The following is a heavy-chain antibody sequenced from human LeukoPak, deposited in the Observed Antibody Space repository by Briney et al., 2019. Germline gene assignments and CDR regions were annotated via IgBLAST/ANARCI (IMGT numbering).Heavy chain of an antibody. CDR3: ARWVTADRGKKDAFDV. CDR1: GHSFTTYW. V-gene: IGHV5-51*01. Sequence: GESLKISCKASGHSFTTYWIGWVRQMPGKGLEWMGIIFPADSDTRYSPSFQGQVTVSADKSITTAYLQWSSLKASDTAMYYCARWVTADRGKKDAFDVWGQGTMVTVSS. J-gene: IGHJ3*01. CDR2: IFPADSDT. D-gene: IGHD2-21*02.